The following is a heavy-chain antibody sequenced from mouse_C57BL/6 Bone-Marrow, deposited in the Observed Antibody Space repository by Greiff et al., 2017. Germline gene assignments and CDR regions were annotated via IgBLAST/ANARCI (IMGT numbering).Heavy chain of an antibody. J-gene: IGHJ1*03. Sequence: VQLQQPGAELVKPGASVKLSCKASGYTFTSYWMHWVKQRPGRGLEWIGRIDPNSGGTKYNEKFKSQATLTVDKPSSTAYMQLSSLTSEDSAVXYGAREGYNYGSSHWYFDVWGTGTTVTVSS. CDR3: AREGYNYGSSHWYFDV. D-gene: IGHD1-1*01. V-gene: IGHV1-72*01. CDR2: IDPNSGGT. CDR1: GYTFTSYW.